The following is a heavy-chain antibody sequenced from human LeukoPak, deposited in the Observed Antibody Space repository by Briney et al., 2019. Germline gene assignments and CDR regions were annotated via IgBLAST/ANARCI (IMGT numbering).Heavy chain of an antibody. D-gene: IGHD4-23*01. V-gene: IGHV3-74*01. J-gene: IGHJ4*02. CDR2: INSDGSST. Sequence: GGSLRLSCAASGFTFSSYWMHWVRQAPGKGLVWVSRINSDGSSTSYADSVKGRFTISRDSAKNTLYLQMNSLRAEDTAVYYCARVPGKGYYFDYWGQGTLVTVSS. CDR1: GFTFSSYW. CDR3: ARVPGKGYYFDY.